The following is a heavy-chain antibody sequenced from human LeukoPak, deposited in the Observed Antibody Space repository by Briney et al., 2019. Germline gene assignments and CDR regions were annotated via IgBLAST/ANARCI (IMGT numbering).Heavy chain of an antibody. CDR2: ISGSGGST. CDR1: GFTFSSYA. J-gene: IGHJ4*02. V-gene: IGHV3-23*01. D-gene: IGHD4-11*01. CDR3: ARDRGTVTYSDY. Sequence: GGSLRLSCAASGFTFSSYAMSWVRQAPGKGLEWVSAISGSGGSTYYADSVRGRFTISRDNSKNTLYLQMFSLRVEDTAVYFCARDRGTVTYSDYWGQGTLVTVSS.